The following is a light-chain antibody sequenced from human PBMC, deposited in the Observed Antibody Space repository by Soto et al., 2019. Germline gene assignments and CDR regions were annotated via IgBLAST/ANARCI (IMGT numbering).Light chain of an antibody. CDR2: GAS. Sequence: DIQMTQSPSSLSASVGDRVTITCRASQRISYYLNWYQHKPGKAPNLLIFGASSLQSGVPSRFSGSGSETDFTLTISILQPEDFATYYCQQSFTIPITLGQGTRLDIK. CDR3: QQSFTIPIT. J-gene: IGKJ5*01. CDR1: QRISYY. V-gene: IGKV1-39*01.